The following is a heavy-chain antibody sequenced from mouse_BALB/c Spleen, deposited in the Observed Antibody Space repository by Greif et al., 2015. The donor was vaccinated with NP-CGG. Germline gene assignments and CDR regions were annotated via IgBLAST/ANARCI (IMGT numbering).Heavy chain of an antibody. CDR2: INPYNDGT. CDR1: GYTFTSYV. V-gene: IGHV1-14*01. J-gene: IGHJ2*01. CDR3: TRPSCYYFDY. Sequence: EVQLQQSGPELVKPGASVKMSCKASGYTFTSYVMHWVKQKPGQGLEWIGYINPYNDGTKYNEKFKGKATLTSDKSSSTTYMELSRLTSEDSACYYCTRPSCYYFDYWGQGTTLTVSS.